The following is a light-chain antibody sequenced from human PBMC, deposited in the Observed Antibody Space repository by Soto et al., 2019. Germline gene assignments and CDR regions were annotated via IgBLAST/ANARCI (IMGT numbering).Light chain of an antibody. CDR3: QQYSSWPPFT. V-gene: IGKV3-15*01. J-gene: IGKJ3*01. CDR2: GAS. Sequence: TVMTQSPATLSLSLGERATLSCRASRSVNSNLAWYQQKPGQAPRPLIYGASTRATGVPARFSGSGSGTEFTLTISSLQSEDVAVYYCQQYSSWPPFTFGPGTTVDL. CDR1: RSVNSN.